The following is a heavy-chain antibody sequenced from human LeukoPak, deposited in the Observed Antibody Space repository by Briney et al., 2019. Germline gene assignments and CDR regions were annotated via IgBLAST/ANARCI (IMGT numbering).Heavy chain of an antibody. CDR1: GGSISSSSYY. J-gene: IGHJ5*02. CDR3: ARGPKRITMVRGVIRPYWFDP. V-gene: IGHV4-39*07. Sequence: SETLSLTCTVSGGSISSSSYYWGWIRQPPGKGLEWIGSIYYSGSTYYNPSLKSRVTISVDTSKNQFSLKLSSVTAAGTAVYYCARGPKRITMVRGVIRPYWFDPWGQGTLVTVSS. CDR2: IYYSGST. D-gene: IGHD3-10*01.